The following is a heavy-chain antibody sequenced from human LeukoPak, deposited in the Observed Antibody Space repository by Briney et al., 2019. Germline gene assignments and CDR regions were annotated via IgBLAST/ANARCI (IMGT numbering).Heavy chain of an antibody. CDR3: ARDAPFRVGATRNFGWFDP. D-gene: IGHD1-26*01. CDR1: GGTFSNYA. J-gene: IGHJ5*02. V-gene: IGHV1-69*05. CDR2: IIPIFGTV. Sequence: ASVKVSCKASGGTFSNYAISWVRQAPGQGLEWMGGIIPIFGTVNYAQKFQGRVTITTDEFSSTAYMELSSLKSEDTAIYYCARDAPFRVGATRNFGWFDPWGQGTLVTVSS.